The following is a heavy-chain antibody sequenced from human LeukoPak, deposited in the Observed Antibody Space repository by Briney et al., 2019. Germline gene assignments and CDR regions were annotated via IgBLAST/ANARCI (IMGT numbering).Heavy chain of an antibody. Sequence: AASVTVSCKASGYTFTGYYMHWVRQAPGQGLEWMGWISAYNGNTNYAQTLQGRVTMTTDTSTSTAYMELRSLRSDDTAVYYCARDSSGWHALDYWGQGTLVTVSS. CDR2: ISAYNGNT. V-gene: IGHV1-18*04. D-gene: IGHD6-19*01. CDR3: ARDSSGWHALDY. CDR1: GYTFTGYY. J-gene: IGHJ4*02.